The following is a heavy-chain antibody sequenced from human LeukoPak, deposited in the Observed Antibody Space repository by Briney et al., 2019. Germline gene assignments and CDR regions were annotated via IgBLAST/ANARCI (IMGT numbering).Heavy chain of an antibody. D-gene: IGHD3-22*01. J-gene: IGHJ5*02. CDR1: GYTFTGYY. CDR3: ARGGYYYDSSGINWFDP. Sequence: GESLKISCKASGYTFTGYYMHWVRQAPGQGLEWMGWINPNSGGTNYAQKFQGRVTMTRDTSISTAYMELSRLRSDDTAVYYCARGGYYYDSSGINWFDPWGQGTLVTVSS. CDR2: INPNSGGT. V-gene: IGHV1-2*02.